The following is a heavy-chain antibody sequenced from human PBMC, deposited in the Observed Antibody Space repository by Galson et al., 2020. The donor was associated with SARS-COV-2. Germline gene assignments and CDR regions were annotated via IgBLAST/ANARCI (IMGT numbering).Heavy chain of an antibody. CDR1: ALNFSSYP. V-gene: IGHV3-64D*09. J-gene: IGHJ6*04. CDR3: ARALHTVVVVSAPHV. D-gene: IGHD3-22*01. CDR2: ISSHGDKT. Sequence: GGSLKLSCSASALNFSSYPMHWVRQAPGKGLEDVSIISSHGDKTHYADSVKGRFIISRDNSKNTLYLQMSSLIAEDTAVYYCARALHTVVVVSAPHVWGKGTNVFVSS.